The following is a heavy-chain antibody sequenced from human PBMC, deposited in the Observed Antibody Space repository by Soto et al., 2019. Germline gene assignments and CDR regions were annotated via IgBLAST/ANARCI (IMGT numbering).Heavy chain of an antibody. D-gene: IGHD3-16*02. CDR2: INHSGST. V-gene: IGHV4-34*01. J-gene: IGHJ4*02. Sequence: SETLSLTCAVYGGSFSGFYWSWIRQPPGKGLEWIGEINHSGSTNYNPSLKSRVTISVDTSKNQFSLKLSSVTAADTAVYYCARGGVHYDYVWGSYRYKPYFDYWGQGTLVTVSS. CDR3: ARGGVHYDYVWGSYRYKPYFDY. CDR1: GGSFSGFY.